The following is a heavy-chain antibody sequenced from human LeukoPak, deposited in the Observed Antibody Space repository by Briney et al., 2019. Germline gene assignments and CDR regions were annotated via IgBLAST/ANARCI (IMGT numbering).Heavy chain of an antibody. Sequence: GASVKVSCKASGYTFTSYGISWVRQAPGQGLEWMGWISAYNGNTNYAQKLQGRVTMTTDTSTGTAYMELRSLRSDDTAVYYCARDVGYCSSTSCYPWFDPWGQGTLVTVSS. D-gene: IGHD2-2*01. CDR2: ISAYNGNT. V-gene: IGHV1-18*01. J-gene: IGHJ5*02. CDR3: ARDVGYCSSTSCYPWFDP. CDR1: GYTFTSYG.